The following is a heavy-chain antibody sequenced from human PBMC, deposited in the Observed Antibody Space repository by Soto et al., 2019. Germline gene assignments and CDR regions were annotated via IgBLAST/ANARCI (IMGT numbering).Heavy chain of an antibody. CDR3: AGGGVRGVITRTRDYYGMDV. D-gene: IGHD3-10*01. Sequence: PGESLKISCKGSGYRFTNYWIGWVRQMPGKGLEWMGIIYPGDSDTRYSPSFQGQVTISADKSISTAYLQWSSLKASDTAMYYCAGGGVRGVITRTRDYYGMDVWGQGTTVTVSS. J-gene: IGHJ6*02. CDR1: GYRFTNYW. V-gene: IGHV5-51*01. CDR2: IYPGDSDT.